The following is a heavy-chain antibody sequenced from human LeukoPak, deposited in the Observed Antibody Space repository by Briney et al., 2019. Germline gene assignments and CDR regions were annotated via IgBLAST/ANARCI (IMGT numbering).Heavy chain of an antibody. J-gene: IGHJ4*02. Sequence: SETLSLTCAVYGGSFSGYYWSWIRQPPGKGLEWIGEINHSGSTNYNPSLKSRVTISVDTSKNQFSLKLSSVTAADTAVYYCARGGGSSCYLDYWGQGTLFSASS. CDR3: ARGGGSSCYLDY. CDR1: GGSFSGYY. D-gene: IGHD6-13*01. V-gene: IGHV4-34*01. CDR2: INHSGST.